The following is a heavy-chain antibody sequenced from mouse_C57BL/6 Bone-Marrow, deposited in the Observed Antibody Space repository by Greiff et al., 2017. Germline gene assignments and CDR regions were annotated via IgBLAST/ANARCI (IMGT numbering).Heavy chain of an antibody. CDR3: TTDYFDY. V-gene: IGHV14-4*01. J-gene: IGHJ2*01. CDR1: GFNIKDDY. Sequence: SGAELVRPGASVKLSCTASGFNIKDDYMHWVKQRPEQGLEWIGWIDPENGDTEYASKFQGKATITADTSSNTAYLQLSSLTSEDTAVYYCTTDYFDYWGQGTTLTVSS. CDR2: IDPENGDT.